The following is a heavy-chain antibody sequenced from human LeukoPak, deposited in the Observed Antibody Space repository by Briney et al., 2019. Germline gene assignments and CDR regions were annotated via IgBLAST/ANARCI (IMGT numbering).Heavy chain of an antibody. CDR3: AELGITMIGGV. D-gene: IGHD3-10*02. V-gene: IGHV3-69-1*02. J-gene: IGHJ6*04. Sequence: GGSLRLSCAVTALTFSTSGLTWVRQATGKGLQWVSTIGSDGYIYYADSVKGRFTISRDNAKNSLYLQMNSLRAEDTAVYYCAELGITMIGGVWGKGTTVTISS. CDR2: IGSDGYI. CDR1: ALTFSTSG.